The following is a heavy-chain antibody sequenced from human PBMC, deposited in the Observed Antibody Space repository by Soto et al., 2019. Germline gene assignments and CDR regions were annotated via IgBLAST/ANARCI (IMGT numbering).Heavy chain of an antibody. CDR3: ARMGDFWSGPGELDP. J-gene: IGHJ5*02. Sequence: QLQLRESGPGLVKPSETLSLTCTVSGGSISSSSYYWAWNRQSPGKGLEWIGSVYYNGFTYYNPSLKRRVTISVDTSKNQFSLKLTSVTAAYTAVYYCARMGDFWSGPGELDPCGQGTLVTVSS. CDR1: GGSISSSSYY. CDR2: VYYNGFT. V-gene: IGHV4-39*01. D-gene: IGHD3-3*01.